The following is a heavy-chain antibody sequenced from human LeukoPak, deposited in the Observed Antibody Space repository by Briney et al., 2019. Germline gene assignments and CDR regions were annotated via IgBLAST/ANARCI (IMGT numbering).Heavy chain of an antibody. CDR1: GYTFTGYY. CDR2: INPNSGGT. V-gene: IGHV1-2*02. J-gene: IGHJ4*02. CDR3: ARDRSGTGLFDY. D-gene: IGHD1-7*01. Sequence: ASVKVSCRASGYTFTGYYMHWVRQAPGQGLEWMGWINPNSGGTNYAQKFQGRVTMTRDTSISTAYMELSRLRSDDTAVYYCARDRSGTGLFDYWGQGTLVTVSS.